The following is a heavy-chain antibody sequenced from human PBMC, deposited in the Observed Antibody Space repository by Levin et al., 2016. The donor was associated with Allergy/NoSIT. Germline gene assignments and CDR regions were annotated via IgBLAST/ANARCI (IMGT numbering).Heavy chain of an antibody. CDR3: ARDYDTGSYYFDH. CDR2: ISGYTGNT. Sequence: WVRQAPGQGLEWMGWISGYTGNTNYAQKFQGRVTMTTDTSTRIAYMEVRSLRSDDTAVYHCARDYDTGSYYFDHWGQGTLVTVSS. J-gene: IGHJ4*02. V-gene: IGHV1-18*01. D-gene: IGHD5-12*01.